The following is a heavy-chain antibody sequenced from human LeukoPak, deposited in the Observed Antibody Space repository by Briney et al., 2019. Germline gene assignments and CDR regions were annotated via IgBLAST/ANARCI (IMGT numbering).Heavy chain of an antibody. Sequence: GATVKISCKVSGYTFTDYYMHWVKQAPGKGLEWMGLVDPEDGETIYAEKFQGRVTITADTSTDTAYMELSSLRSEDTAVYCCAPGLRAHAFDIWGQGTMVTVSS. J-gene: IGHJ3*02. CDR2: VDPEDGET. CDR1: GYTFTDYY. CDR3: APGLRAHAFDI. V-gene: IGHV1-69-2*01. D-gene: IGHD1-14*01.